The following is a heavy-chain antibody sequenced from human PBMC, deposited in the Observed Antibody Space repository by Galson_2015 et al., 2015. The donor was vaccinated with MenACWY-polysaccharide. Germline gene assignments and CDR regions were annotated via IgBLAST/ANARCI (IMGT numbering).Heavy chain of an antibody. D-gene: IGHD3-22*01. CDR1: GFTFTDYA. Sequence: SLRLSCATSGFTFTDYAMLWVRQAPGKGLEWVAVISYESANKFYVESVQGRFTISRDNSKNTVYLQMNSLRPEDTAIYYCAKRFTPYDTSSGLDCWGQGTLVAVSS. CDR3: AKRFTPYDTSSGLDC. V-gene: IGHV3-30-3*01. J-gene: IGHJ4*02. CDR2: ISYESANK.